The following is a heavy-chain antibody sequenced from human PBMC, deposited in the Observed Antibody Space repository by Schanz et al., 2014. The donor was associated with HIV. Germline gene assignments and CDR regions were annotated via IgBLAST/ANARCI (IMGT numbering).Heavy chain of an antibody. J-gene: IGHJ6*02. Sequence: QVQLVQSGAEVKKPGASVKVSCKASGYTFTRDYIQWVRQAPGQGLEWMGRINPTGGATTYAQKFQGRLTVTRDTATSTVYMEMSNLRSEDTAVYYCARDRRPLYYGLDVWGQGTTVTVSS. CDR3: ARDRRPLYYGLDV. CDR1: GYTFTRDY. V-gene: IGHV1-46*01. CDR2: INPTGGAT.